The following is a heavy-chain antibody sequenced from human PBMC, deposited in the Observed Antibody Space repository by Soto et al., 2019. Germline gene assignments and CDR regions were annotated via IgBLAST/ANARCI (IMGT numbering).Heavy chain of an antibody. V-gene: IGHV3-23*01. CDR2: ISASDGGA. CDR3: AKDSDREYFQH. J-gene: IGHJ1*01. CDR1: GLTVSSYG. D-gene: IGHD3-10*01. Sequence: VSLRLSFAASGLTVSSYGTSWVRQAPEKGLEWVSGISASDGGAYYADSVKGRFTISRDNSENTLYLQMNSLRVEDTAVYYFAKDSDREYFQHWGQGTLVTFPS.